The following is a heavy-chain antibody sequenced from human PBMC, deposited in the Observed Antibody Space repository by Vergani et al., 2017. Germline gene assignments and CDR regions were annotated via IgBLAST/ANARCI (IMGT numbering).Heavy chain of an antibody. J-gene: IGHJ3*02. CDR2: LDPHTGDT. CDR1: GYSLSDHY. D-gene: IGHD4-17*01. Sequence: QVQLVQSGAEVRKPGASVKVSCKASGYSLSDHYIHWVRQAPGQGFEWMGRLDPHTGDTKYAEKFQGRAILTRDTSISTAYMELSRLRSDDTAVYYCAREYGDYDAFDIWGQGTMVTVSS. CDR3: AREYGDYDAFDI. V-gene: IGHV1-2*02.